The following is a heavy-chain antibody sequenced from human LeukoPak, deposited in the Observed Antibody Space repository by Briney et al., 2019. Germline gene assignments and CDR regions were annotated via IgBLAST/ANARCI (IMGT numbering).Heavy chain of an antibody. CDR3: ASITMVRGGLSIDY. CDR1: GGSISSYY. V-gene: IGHV4-59*04. J-gene: IGHJ4*02. Sequence: PSETLSLTCTVSGGSISSYYWSWIRQPPGRGLEWIGYIYYSGSTYYNPSLKSRVTISVDTSKNQFSLKLSSVTAADTAVYYCASITMVRGGLSIDYWGQGTLVTVSS. CDR2: IYYSGST. D-gene: IGHD3-10*01.